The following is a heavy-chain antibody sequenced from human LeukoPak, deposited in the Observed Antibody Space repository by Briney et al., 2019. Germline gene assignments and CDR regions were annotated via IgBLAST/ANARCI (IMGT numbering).Heavy chain of an antibody. CDR3: ARRVYSSSSLD. J-gene: IGHJ4*02. Sequence: KASETLSLTCTVSGGSISSSRYFWGWIRQPPGKGLEWIGSISYSGSTYYNPSLKSRVTISVDTSKDQFSLKLSSVTAADTAVYYCARRVYSSSSLDWGQGTLVTVSS. CDR2: ISYSGST. V-gene: IGHV4-39*01. CDR1: GGSISSSRYF. D-gene: IGHD6-6*01.